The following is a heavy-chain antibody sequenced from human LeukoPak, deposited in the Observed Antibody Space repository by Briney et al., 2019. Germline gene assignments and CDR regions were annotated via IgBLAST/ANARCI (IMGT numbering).Heavy chain of an antibody. D-gene: IGHD6-19*01. Sequence: ASVKVSRKASGYTFTGYYMHWVRQAPGQGLEWMGWINPNSGGTNYAQKFQGRVTMTRDTSISTAYMELSRLRSDDTAVYYCARGPYSSGWEGYFDYWGQGTLVTVSS. CDR1: GYTFTGYY. J-gene: IGHJ4*02. CDR2: INPNSGGT. CDR3: ARGPYSSGWEGYFDY. V-gene: IGHV1-2*02.